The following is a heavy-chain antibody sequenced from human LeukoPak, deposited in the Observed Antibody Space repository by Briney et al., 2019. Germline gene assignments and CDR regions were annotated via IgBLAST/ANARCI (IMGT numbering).Heavy chain of an antibody. CDR2: INPNSGGT. J-gene: IGHJ6*03. CDR3: ARGPPGDSDYYYMDV. Sequence: ASVKVSCKASGYTFTGYYMHWVRQAPGQGLEWMGWINPNSGGTNYAQKFQGRVTMTRDTSISTAYMELSRLRSDDTAVYYCARGPPGDSDYYYMDVWGKGTTVTVPS. D-gene: IGHD3-16*01. CDR1: GYTFTGYY. V-gene: IGHV1-2*02.